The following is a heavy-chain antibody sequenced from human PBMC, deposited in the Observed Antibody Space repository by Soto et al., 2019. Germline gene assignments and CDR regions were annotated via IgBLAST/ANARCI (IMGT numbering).Heavy chain of an antibody. Sequence: QVQLEQSGAEVKKPGASVKVSCKASGYTFTSYYMHWVRQAPGQGLEWMGIINPSGGSTSYAQKFQGRVTMTRDTSTSTVYMELSSLRSEDTAVYYCAREGGVVTPGGYYYYGMDVWGQGTTVTVSS. V-gene: IGHV1-46*01. D-gene: IGHD2-21*02. J-gene: IGHJ6*02. CDR1: GYTFTSYY. CDR2: INPSGGST. CDR3: AREGGVVTPGGYYYYGMDV.